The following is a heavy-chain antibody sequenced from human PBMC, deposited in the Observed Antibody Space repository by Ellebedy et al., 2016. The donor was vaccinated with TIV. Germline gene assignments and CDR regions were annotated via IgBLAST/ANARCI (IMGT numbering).Heavy chain of an antibody. Sequence: AASVKVSCKTSGYMFTNFAIAWVRQAPGQGLEWMGWISTENRNTNYEQKFQGRVTLNTDPSTNTAYMELTNLRSDDTAVYYCARDQSTAIFYFWGQGTLVTVSS. CDR1: GYMFTNFA. J-gene: IGHJ4*02. V-gene: IGHV1-18*04. CDR3: ARDQSTAIFYF. D-gene: IGHD1-14*01. CDR2: ISTENRNT.